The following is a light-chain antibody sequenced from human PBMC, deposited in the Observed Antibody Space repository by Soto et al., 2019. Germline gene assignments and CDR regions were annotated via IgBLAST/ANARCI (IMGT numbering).Light chain of an antibody. Sequence: DIQMTQSPSSLSASVGDRVSITCRASQGISGWVAWYQQKPGKGPKSLIFAASSLQSGVSSRFSASGSGTDFTLTINSLQPEDSATYYCQQYHTYPISFGGGTKVEIK. J-gene: IGKJ4*01. V-gene: IGKV1D-16*01. CDR2: AAS. CDR3: QQYHTYPIS. CDR1: QGISGW.